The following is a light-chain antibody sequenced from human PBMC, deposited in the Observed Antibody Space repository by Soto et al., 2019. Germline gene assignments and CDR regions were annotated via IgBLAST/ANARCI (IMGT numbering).Light chain of an antibody. CDR3: QQYHNWCT. Sequence: EVVLTQSPATLSVSPGERATLSCRASQSVSTNLAWYQQKPGQAPRLLISGASTRATGTPARFSGSGSGIEFTLTISSLQSEDFAVYYCQQYHNWCTFGQGTKVEIK. CDR2: GAS. J-gene: IGKJ1*01. V-gene: IGKV3-15*01. CDR1: QSVSTN.